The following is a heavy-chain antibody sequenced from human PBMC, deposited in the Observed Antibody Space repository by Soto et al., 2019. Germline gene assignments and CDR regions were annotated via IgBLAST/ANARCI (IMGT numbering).Heavy chain of an antibody. CDR1: GDSITNYY. J-gene: IGHJ5*02. Sequence: SETLSLTCTVSGDSITNYYWSWIRRPPGKGLEWLGYIYSSGSTNYNPSLKSRVTISVDTSKNQFSLKLSSVTAADTAVYYCARGGRSPPIVVVPAGTGNWFDPWGQGTLVTVSS. V-gene: IGHV4-59*12. CDR3: ARGGRSPPIVVVPAGTGNWFDP. CDR2: IYSSGST. D-gene: IGHD2-2*01.